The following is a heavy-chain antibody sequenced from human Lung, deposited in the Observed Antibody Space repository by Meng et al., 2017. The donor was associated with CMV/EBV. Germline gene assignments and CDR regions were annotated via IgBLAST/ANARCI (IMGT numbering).Heavy chain of an antibody. CDR2: VFYTGST. V-gene: IGHV4-59*01. CDR1: GDSITDYY. Sequence: SETXSLTCTVSGDSITDYYWIWIRQPPGKAPQYIGDVFYTGSTTYNPSLKGRVIISLDSSKSQFSLKLSSVTAADTAVYYCAGVQAGSFDVWGQGTMVTVSS. J-gene: IGHJ3*01. CDR3: AGVQAGSFDV.